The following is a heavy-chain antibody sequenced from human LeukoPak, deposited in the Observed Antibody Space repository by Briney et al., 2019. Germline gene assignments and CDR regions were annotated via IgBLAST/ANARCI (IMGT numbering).Heavy chain of an antibody. V-gene: IGHV3-33*08. D-gene: IGHD6-13*01. CDR1: GFTFSTYG. J-gene: IGHJ4*02. Sequence: PGGSLRLSCAASGFTFSTYGMHWVRQTPGKGLEWVAVIWHDGSKKDYAGSVKGRFTVSRDNSKNTLYLQMNRLGAEDTAVYYCARDNGIAVAGIDYWGQGTLVTVSS. CDR3: ARDNGIAVAGIDY. CDR2: IWHDGSKK.